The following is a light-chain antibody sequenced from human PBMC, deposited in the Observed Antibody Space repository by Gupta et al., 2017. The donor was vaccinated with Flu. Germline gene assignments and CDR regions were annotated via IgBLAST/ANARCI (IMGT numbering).Light chain of an antibody. CDR2: GAS. J-gene: IGKJ1*01. CDR3: QPYGSSRT. Sequence: EIVLTQSPGTLSLSPGERAALSWRASQSLSSSQLAWYQQKPGQAPRLLIYGASRRATGIPDRFSGSGSGTDFILTISRLEPEDFAVYYCQPYGSSRTFGQGTKVEIK. CDR1: QSLSSSQ. V-gene: IGKV3-20*01.